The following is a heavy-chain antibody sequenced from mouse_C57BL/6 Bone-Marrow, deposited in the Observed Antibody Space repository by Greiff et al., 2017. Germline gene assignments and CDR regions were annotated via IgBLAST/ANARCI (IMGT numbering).Heavy chain of an antibody. V-gene: IGHV1-69*01. CDR1: GYAFSSSW. D-gene: IGHD1-1*01. Sequence: QVQLQQSGPELVKPGASVKISCKASGYAFSSSWMNWVKQRPGQGLEWIGEIDPSDSYTNYNQKFKGKSTLTVDKSSSTAYMQLSSLTSEDSAVYYCARESYYGSSLYYYAMDYWGQGTSVTVSS. CDR2: IDPSDSYT. J-gene: IGHJ4*01. CDR3: ARESYYGSSLYYYAMDY.